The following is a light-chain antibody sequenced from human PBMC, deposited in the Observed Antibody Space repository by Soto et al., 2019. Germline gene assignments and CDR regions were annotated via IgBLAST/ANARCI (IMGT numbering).Light chain of an antibody. CDR3: QQYNSYPSST. J-gene: IGKJ1*01. Sequence: DIQMTQSPSTLSASVGDRVTITCRASQSISSWLAWYQQKPGKAPKLLIYKASSLESGVPSRFXGSGSGTEFTLTISSLQPDDFATYYCQQYNSYPSSTFGQGTKVEIK. CDR1: QSISSW. CDR2: KAS. V-gene: IGKV1-5*03.